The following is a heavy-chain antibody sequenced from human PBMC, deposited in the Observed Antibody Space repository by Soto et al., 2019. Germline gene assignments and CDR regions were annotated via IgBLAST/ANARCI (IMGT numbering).Heavy chain of an antibody. V-gene: IGHV4-38-2*01. CDR2: LYHSGST. D-gene: IGHD3-3*01. CDR3: ARHAGIMIFGVLISVPNWFGP. J-gene: IGHJ5*02. CDR1: GYSNSSGYY. Sequence: SETLSLTCAVSGYSNSSGYYWGWIRQPPGKGLEWIGRLYHSGSTYYNPPLKSRVTISVDTPKNHSSLKLSSVTAADTAVYYSARHAGIMIFGVLISVPNWFGPRSQITLV.